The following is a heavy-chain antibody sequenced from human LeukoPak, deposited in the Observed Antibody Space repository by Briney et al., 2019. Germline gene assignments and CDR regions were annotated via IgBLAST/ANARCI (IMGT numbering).Heavy chain of an antibody. CDR2: IIPIFGTA. V-gene: IGHV1-69*05. J-gene: IGHJ5*02. CDR3: ARGRRGVPAAMGWFDP. CDR1: GGTFSSYA. Sequence: GASVKVSCKASGGTFSSYAISWVRQAPGQGLEWMGGIIPIFGTANYAQKFQGRVTITTDESTSTDYMELSSLRSEDTAVYYCARGRRGVPAAMGWFDPWGQGTLVTVSS. D-gene: IGHD2-2*01.